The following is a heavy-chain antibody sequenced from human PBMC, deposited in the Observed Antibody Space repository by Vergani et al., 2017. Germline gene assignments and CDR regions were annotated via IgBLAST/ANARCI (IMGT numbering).Heavy chain of an antibody. V-gene: IGHV3-23*01. CDR3: ARDLYYLGSGSYPYFYYYGLDV. D-gene: IGHD3-10*01. CDR1: GFTFSACP. J-gene: IGHJ6*02. Sequence: EVQLLQSGGGVIQPGGSVRLSCAASGFTFSACPMTWVRQAPGKGLEWVSAISARYPSTYYSDSLKGRFTISRDNAKSSLYLQMNSLRAEDTGVYYCARDLYYLGSGSYPYFYYYGLDVWGQGTAVTVSS. CDR2: ISARYPST.